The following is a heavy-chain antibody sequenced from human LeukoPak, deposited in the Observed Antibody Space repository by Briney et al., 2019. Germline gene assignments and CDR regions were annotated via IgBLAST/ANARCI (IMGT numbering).Heavy chain of an antibody. D-gene: IGHD2-2*01. V-gene: IGHV3-21*01. CDR2: ISSSSTYI. Sequence: GGSLRLSCAASGFSLSYYSMNWVRQAPGKGLEWVASISSSSTYIHYADSVKGRFTISRDNSKNKNSLYLQMSSLRVEDTAVYYCARGPSVVAVGPPDYWGQGTLVTVSS. CDR1: GFSLSYYS. J-gene: IGHJ4*02. CDR3: ARGPSVVAVGPPDY.